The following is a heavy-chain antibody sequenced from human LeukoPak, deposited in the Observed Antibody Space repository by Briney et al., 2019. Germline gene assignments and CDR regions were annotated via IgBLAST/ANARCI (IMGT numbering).Heavy chain of an antibody. D-gene: IGHD3-22*01. J-gene: IGHJ4*02. CDR1: GGSISSYY. V-gene: IGHV4-59*08. Sequence: SETLSLTCTVSGGSISSYYWSWIRQPPGKGLEWIGYIYYSGSTNYNPSLKSRVTISVDTSKNQFSLKLSSVTAADTAVYYCARGPDYYDSSGYHDYWGQGTLVTVSS. CDR2: IYYSGST. CDR3: ARGPDYYDSSGYHDY.